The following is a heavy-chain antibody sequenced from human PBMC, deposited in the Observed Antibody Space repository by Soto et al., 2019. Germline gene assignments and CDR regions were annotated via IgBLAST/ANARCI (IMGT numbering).Heavy chain of an antibody. J-gene: IGHJ4*02. Sequence: QITLKESGPTLVEPIQTLTLTCTFSGFSLSGSGVGVAWLRQPPGEALEWLTLIFWDDDKQYSPALRGRLAIAKATSKSQVVLKMTNMHPVDTATYFSARFPYSGSSYYFVFWGQGNLVSVPS. D-gene: IGHD6-6*01. CDR2: IFWDDDK. CDR3: ARFPYSGSSYYFVF. CDR1: GFSLSGSGVG. V-gene: IGHV2-5*02.